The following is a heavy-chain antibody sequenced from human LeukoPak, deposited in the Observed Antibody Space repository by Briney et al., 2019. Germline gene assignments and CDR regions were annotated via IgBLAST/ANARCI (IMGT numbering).Heavy chain of an antibody. D-gene: IGHD3-9*01. CDR2: ISSSGSYI. V-gene: IGHV3-21*01. CDR1: RFTFSSYS. J-gene: IGHJ4*02. CDR3: ARVGYDILTGYQPSDY. Sequence: GGSLRLSCAASRFTFSSYSMNWVRQAPGKGLEWVSSISSSGSYIYYADSVKGRFTISRDNAKNSLYLQMNSLRAEDTAVYYCARVGYDILTGYQPSDYWGQGTLVTVSS.